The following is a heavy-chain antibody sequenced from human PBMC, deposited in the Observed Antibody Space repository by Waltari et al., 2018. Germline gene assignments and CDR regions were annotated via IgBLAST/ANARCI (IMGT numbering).Heavy chain of an antibody. D-gene: IGHD2-15*01. J-gene: IGHJ2*01. CDR2: IRGSGGST. CDR1: GFTFSSYA. V-gene: IGHV3-23*01. CDR3: AKDSVVVAATRPYWYFDL. Sequence: EVQLLESGGGLVQPGGSLRLSCAASGFTFSSYAMSWVRQAPGKGLEWVSAIRGSGGSTYYADSVKGRCTISRDNSKNTLYLQRNSLRGEDTAVYYWAKDSVVVAATRPYWYFDLWGRGTLVTVSS.